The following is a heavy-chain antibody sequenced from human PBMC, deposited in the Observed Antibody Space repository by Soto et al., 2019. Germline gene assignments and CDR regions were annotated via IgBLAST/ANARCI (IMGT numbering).Heavy chain of an antibody. CDR1: EFTFDKYY. V-gene: IGHV3-7*01. CDR2: IKQDGSEK. D-gene: IGHD6-6*01. CDR3: ARGGVYSTSSLPRFYYYAMDV. J-gene: IGHJ6*02. Sequence: LRLSCAASEFTFDKYYMTWVRQAPGKGPEWVANIKQDGSEKSYVDSVEGRFTISRDNAKNSLYLQMDSLRVGDTAVYYCARGGVYSTSSLPRFYYYAMDVWGQGTTVTVSS.